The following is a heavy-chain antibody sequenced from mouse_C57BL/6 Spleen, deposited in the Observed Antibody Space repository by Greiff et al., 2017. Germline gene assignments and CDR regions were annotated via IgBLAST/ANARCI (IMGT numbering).Heavy chain of an antibody. CDR2: ISGGGGNT. D-gene: IGHD2-3*01. Sequence: EVKLMESGGGLVKPGGSLKLSCAASGFTFSSYTMSWVRQTPEKRLEWVATISGGGGNTYYPDSVKGRFTISRDNAKNTLYLQMSSLRSEDTALYYCARRVVYDGYYTYFDYWGQGTTLTVSS. J-gene: IGHJ2*01. CDR3: ARRVVYDGYYTYFDY. V-gene: IGHV5-9*01. CDR1: GFTFSSYT.